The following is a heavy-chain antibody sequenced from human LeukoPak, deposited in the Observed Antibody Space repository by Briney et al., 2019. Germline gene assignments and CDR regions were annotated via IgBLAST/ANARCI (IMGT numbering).Heavy chain of an antibody. Sequence: GRSLRLSCAASGFTFSSYGMHWVRQAPGKGLEWVALISYDGSNKYYADSVKGRFTISRDNSKNTLYLQINSLRAEDTAVYYCANEIVVPGAIGRGTTVTTFDYWGQGTLVTVSS. CDR2: ISYDGSNK. CDR1: GFTFSSYG. D-gene: IGHD2-2*01. V-gene: IGHV3-30*18. J-gene: IGHJ4*02. CDR3: ANEIVVPGAIGRGTTVTTFDY.